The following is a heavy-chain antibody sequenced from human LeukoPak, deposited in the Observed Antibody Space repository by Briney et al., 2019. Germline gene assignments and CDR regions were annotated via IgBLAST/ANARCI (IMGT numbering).Heavy chain of an antibody. CDR3: ARDYRTSSGYFDY. CDR2: IYTSGST. V-gene: IGHV4-4*07. Sequence: SETLSLTCTVSGGSIRSYYWSWIRQPAGKGLEWIGRIYTSGSTNYNPSLKSRVTMSVDKSKNQFSLKLSSVTAADTAVYYCARDYRTSSGYFDYWGQGTLVTVSS. J-gene: IGHJ4*02. D-gene: IGHD6-19*01. CDR1: GGSIRSYY.